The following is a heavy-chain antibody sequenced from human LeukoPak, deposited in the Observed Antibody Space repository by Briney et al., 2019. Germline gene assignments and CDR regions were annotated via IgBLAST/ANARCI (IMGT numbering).Heavy chain of an antibody. CDR2: ISYDGTNK. Sequence: PGGSLRLSCTISGFTFSSYGMHWVRQAPGKGLEWVAVISYDGTNKYYGASVKDRFIISRDNSKNMLHLQMNSLRAEDTAIYHCVKELRGYSFGEHWGQGTLVTVSS. J-gene: IGHJ4*02. CDR3: VKELRGYSFGEH. CDR1: GFTFSSYG. V-gene: IGHV3-30*18. D-gene: IGHD5-18*01.